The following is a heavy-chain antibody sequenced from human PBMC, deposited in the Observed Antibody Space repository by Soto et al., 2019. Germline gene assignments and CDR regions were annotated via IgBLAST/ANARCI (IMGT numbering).Heavy chain of an antibody. CDR3: ARDLSHYDILTGYYTGGMDV. V-gene: IGHV3-23*01. CDR2: ISGSGRST. Sequence: GGSLRLSCAASGFTFSSFAMSWVRQAPEKGLEWVTGISGSGRSTFYADSAKGRFTISTDNAKNSLYLQMNSLRAEDTAVYYCARDLSHYDILTGYYTGGMDVWGQGTTVTVSS. D-gene: IGHD3-9*01. J-gene: IGHJ6*02. CDR1: GFTFSSFA.